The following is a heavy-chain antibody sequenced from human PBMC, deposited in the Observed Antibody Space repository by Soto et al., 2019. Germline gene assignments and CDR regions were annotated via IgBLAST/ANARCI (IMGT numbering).Heavy chain of an antibody. D-gene: IGHD1-20*01. CDR2: INAGNGNT. CDR1: GYTFTSYA. V-gene: IGHV1-3*01. Sequence: ASVKVSCKASGYTFTSYAMHWVRQAPGQRLEWMGWINAGNGNTKYSQKFQGRVTITRDTSASTAYMELSSLRSEDTAVYYCAGEDNTNYYYYYMDVWGKGTTVTVSS. J-gene: IGHJ6*03. CDR3: AGEDNTNYYYYYMDV.